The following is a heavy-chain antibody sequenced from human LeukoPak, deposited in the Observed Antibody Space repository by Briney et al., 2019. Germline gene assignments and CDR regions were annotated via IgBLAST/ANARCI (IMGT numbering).Heavy chain of an antibody. CDR3: ARGSMHIYHLYTDY. D-gene: IGHD3-16*02. V-gene: IGHV3-7*01. CDR2: IKQDGSGR. CDR1: GFTFCNYW. Sequence: AGTLRLSCAASGFTFCNYWVSWFLQAPGQGLEWVASIKQDGSGRYYVDSVKGRFTISRDNAKNSLFLQLSSLRVEDTAVYYCARGSMHIYHLYTDYWGQGTLVTVAS. J-gene: IGHJ4*02.